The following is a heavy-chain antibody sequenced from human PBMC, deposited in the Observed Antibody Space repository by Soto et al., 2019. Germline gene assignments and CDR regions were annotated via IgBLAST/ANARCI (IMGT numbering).Heavy chain of an antibody. CDR2: ISYDGSNK. D-gene: IGHD6-13*01. CDR3: AREPSGDYSGSWYFYYYYGMDV. CDR1: GFTFSSYA. J-gene: IGHJ6*02. V-gene: IGHV3-30-3*01. Sequence: QVQLVESGGGVVQPGRSLRLSCAASGFTFSSYAMHWVRQAPGKGLEWVAVISYDGSNKYYADSVKGRFTISRDNSKNTLDLQMNSLRAEDTAVYYCAREPSGDYSGSWYFYYYYGMDVWGQGTTVTVSS.